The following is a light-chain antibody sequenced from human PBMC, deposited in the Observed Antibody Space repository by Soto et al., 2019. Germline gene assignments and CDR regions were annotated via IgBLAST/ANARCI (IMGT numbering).Light chain of an antibody. CDR3: AAWDDRLYGVL. J-gene: IGLJ2*01. Sequence: QSVLTQPPSASGTPGQRVTISCSGSSPNIGSNYVYWYQQLPGTAPKLLIYTNNQRPSGVPDRFSGSKSGTSAFLAISGLRSEDEADYYCAAWDDRLYGVLFGGGTKMTVL. CDR2: TNN. CDR1: SPNIGSNY. V-gene: IGLV1-47*01.